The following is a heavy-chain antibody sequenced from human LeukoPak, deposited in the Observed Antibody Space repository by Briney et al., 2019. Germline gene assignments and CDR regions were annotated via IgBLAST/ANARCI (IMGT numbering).Heavy chain of an antibody. CDR2: IYYSGST. V-gene: IGHV4-39*01. D-gene: IGHD6-13*01. CDR1: GGSISSSSYY. Sequence: PSETLSLTCTVSGGSISSSSYYWGWIRQPPGKGLEWIGSIYYSGSTYYNPSLKSRVTISVDTSKNQFSLKLSSVTAADTAVYYCARLVQGQQLVLYWGQGTLVTVSS. J-gene: IGHJ4*02. CDR3: ARLVQGQQLVLY.